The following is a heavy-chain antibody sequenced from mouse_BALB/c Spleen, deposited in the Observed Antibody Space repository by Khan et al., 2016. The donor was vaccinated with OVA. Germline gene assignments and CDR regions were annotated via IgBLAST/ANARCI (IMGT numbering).Heavy chain of an antibody. CDR2: INPSTAYT. CDR3: ARRGLRWDLDY. D-gene: IGHD1-1*01. Sequence: VELVESGAELAKPGASVKMSCKASGYTFINYWILWVKQRPGQGLEWIGYINPSTAYTEYNQNFKEKATLTADKSSSTAYMQLSSLTSEDSAVYYCARRGLRWDLDYWGQGTTLTVSS. J-gene: IGHJ2*01. V-gene: IGHV1-7*01. CDR1: GYTFINYW.